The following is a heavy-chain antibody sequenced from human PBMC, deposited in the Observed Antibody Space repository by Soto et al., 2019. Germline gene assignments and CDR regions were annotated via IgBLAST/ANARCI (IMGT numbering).Heavy chain of an antibody. CDR3: AGLYDSSGYYPSSYAFDI. CDR2: IYYIFST. D-gene: IGHD3-22*01. J-gene: IGHJ3*02. V-gene: IGHV4-59*01. CDR1: GGSISSYY. Sequence: SETLSLTCTVSGGSISSYYWIWIRQPPVNGLEFIGYIYYIFSTNYNPSLKSRFTISLYTSKNHFSLKLISFTAAYTAVYYCAGLYDSSGYYPSSYAFDIWGQGTMVTVSS.